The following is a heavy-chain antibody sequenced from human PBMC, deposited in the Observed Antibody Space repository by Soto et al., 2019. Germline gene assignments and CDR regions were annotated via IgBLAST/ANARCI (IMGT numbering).Heavy chain of an antibody. D-gene: IGHD6-13*01. CDR2: INHSGST. Sequence: XETLSLTCAVYGGSFSGYYWSWIRQPPGKGLEWIGEINHSGSTNYNPSLKSRVTISVDTSKNQFSLKLSSVTAADTAVYYCARYSSSRYFTNTRGNWFDPWGQGTLVTVSS. V-gene: IGHV4-34*01. CDR3: ARYSSSRYFTNTRGNWFDP. CDR1: GGSFSGYY. J-gene: IGHJ5*02.